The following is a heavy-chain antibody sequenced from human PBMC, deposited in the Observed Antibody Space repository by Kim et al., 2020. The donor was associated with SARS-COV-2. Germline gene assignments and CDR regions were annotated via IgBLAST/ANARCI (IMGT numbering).Heavy chain of an antibody. CDR2: IYSGGST. V-gene: IGHV3-66*01. Sequence: GGSLRLSCAASGFTVSSNYMSWVRQAPGKGLEWVSVIYSGGSTYYADSVKGRFTISRDNSKNTLYLQMNSLRAEDTAVYYCARSSGEPILDYWGQGTLVTVSS. D-gene: IGHD3-10*01. CDR3: ARSSGEPILDY. J-gene: IGHJ4*02. CDR1: GFTVSSNY.